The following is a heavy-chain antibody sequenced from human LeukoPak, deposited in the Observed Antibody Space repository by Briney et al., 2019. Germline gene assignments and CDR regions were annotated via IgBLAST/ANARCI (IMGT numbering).Heavy chain of an antibody. CDR1: GGSISRHY. CDR3: ARDREAQLVLFALDI. D-gene: IGHD6-6*01. V-gene: IGHV4-59*11. J-gene: IGHJ3*02. CDR2: IYYSGST. Sequence: PSETLSLTCTVSGGSISRHYWSWIRQPPGKGLEWIGYIYYSGSTNYSPSLKSRVTISVDTSKNQFSLKLNSVTAADTAVYYCARDREAQLVLFALDIWGQGTMVTVSS.